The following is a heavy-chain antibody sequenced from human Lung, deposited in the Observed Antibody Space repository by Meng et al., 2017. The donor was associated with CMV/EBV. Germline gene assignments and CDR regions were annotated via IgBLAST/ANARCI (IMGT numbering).Heavy chain of an antibody. CDR1: GGSISSSNW. V-gene: IGHV4-4*02. CDR3: ASFPPPGKQWLVTDY. J-gene: IGHJ4*02. Sequence: VALQESGPALWNHSGTLSLTCAVSGGSISSSNWWSWVRKTPGKGLEWIGEIYHSGRTNYNPSLKSRVTISVDKSKNQFSLKLSSVTAADTAVYYCASFPPPGKQWLVTDYWGQGTLVTVSS. D-gene: IGHD6-19*01. CDR2: IYHSGRT.